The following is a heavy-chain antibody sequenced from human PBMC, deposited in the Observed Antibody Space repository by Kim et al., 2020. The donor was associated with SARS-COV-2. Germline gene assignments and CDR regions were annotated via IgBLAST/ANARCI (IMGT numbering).Heavy chain of an antibody. J-gene: IGHJ4*02. V-gene: IGHV4-31*02. CDR3: ARAARSIAARGGYFDY. D-gene: IGHD6-6*01. Sequence: LQSRVTISVDTSKNQFSLKLSSVTAADTAVYYCARAARSIAARGGYFDYWGQGTLVTVSS.